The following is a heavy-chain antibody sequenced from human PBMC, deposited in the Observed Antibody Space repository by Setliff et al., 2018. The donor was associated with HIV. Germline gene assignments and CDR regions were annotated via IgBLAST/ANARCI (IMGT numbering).Heavy chain of an antibody. J-gene: IGHJ4*02. Sequence: PSETLSLTCAVSGFSISSGFYWAWIRQPPGKGLEWIGSIYRSGSTYYNPSLKSRVTLSLDTSKNQFSLKVTSVTAADTAVYYCARRAAATTNFDYWGQGTLVTVSS. CDR3: ARRAAATTNFDY. CDR1: GFSISSGFY. CDR2: IYRSGST. V-gene: IGHV4-38-2*01. D-gene: IGHD1-26*01.